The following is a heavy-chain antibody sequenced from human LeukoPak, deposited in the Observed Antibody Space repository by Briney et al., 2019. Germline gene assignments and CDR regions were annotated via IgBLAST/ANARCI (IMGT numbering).Heavy chain of an antibody. Sequence: GGSLRLSCAASGFTVSSNYMSWVRQAPGKGLEWVSVIYSGGSTYYADSVKGRFTISRDNSKNTLYLQMNSLRAEDTAVYYCARDPPPHCSSTSCYINYWGQGTLVTVSS. CDR3: ARDPPPHCSSTSCYINY. CDR1: GFTVSSNY. V-gene: IGHV3-66*01. CDR2: IYSGGST. D-gene: IGHD2-2*02. J-gene: IGHJ4*02.